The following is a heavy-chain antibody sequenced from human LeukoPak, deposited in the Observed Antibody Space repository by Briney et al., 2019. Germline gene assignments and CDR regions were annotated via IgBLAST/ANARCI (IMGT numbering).Heavy chain of an antibody. D-gene: IGHD2-8*01. J-gene: IGHJ5*02. CDR1: GFTFSSYS. CDR3: AREAGMAFDP. CDR2: ISSSSSYI. Sequence: GGSLRLSCAASGFTFSSYSMNWVRQAPGKGLGWVSSISSSSSYIYYADSVKGRFTISRDNAKNSLYLQMNSLRAEDTAVYYCAREAGMAFDPWGQGTLVTVSS. V-gene: IGHV3-21*01.